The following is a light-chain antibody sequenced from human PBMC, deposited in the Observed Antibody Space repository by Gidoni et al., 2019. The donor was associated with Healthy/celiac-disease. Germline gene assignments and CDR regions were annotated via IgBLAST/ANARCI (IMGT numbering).Light chain of an antibody. CDR2: QDS. V-gene: IGLV3-1*01. CDR3: QGWDNRPAV. Sequence: SYELTQPSSVSVSPGQTASITCSGDKLGDKYACWYQQKPGQSPVLVIYQDSKRPSGIPARFSGSNSGNTATLAIRGTQALGWADYYRQGWDNRPAVFRTGTKVTLL. J-gene: IGLJ1*01. CDR1: KLGDKY.